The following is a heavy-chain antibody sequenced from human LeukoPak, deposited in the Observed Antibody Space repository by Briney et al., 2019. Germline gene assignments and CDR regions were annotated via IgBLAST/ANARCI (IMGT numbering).Heavy chain of an antibody. CDR1: GFTFSSYS. CDR3: ARDGGYGMDV. V-gene: IGHV4-59*01. D-gene: IGHD3-16*01. J-gene: IGHJ6*02. CDR2: IYYSGST. Sequence: GSLRLSCAASGFTFSSYSMNWVRQAPGKGLEWIGYIYYSGSTNYNPSLKSRVTISVDTSKNQFSLKLSSVTAADTAVYYCARDGGYGMDVWGQGTTVTVSS.